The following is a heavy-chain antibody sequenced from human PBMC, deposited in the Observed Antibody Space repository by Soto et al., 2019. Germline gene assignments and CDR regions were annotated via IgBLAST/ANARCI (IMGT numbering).Heavy chain of an antibody. V-gene: IGHV1-58*01. J-gene: IGHJ6*01. D-gene: IGHD3-22*01. CDR1: GFTFTSSA. CDR3: ASANNYHMTSYGMEV. CDR2: IVVGSGNK. Sequence: SVRVSCKASGFTFTSSAVQWVGQARLRRLEWIVCIVVGSGNKNYAQKFQERVTITRDMSTSTAYMELSSLRSDDTAVYYCASANNYHMTSYGMEVWGQGTTVTLSS.